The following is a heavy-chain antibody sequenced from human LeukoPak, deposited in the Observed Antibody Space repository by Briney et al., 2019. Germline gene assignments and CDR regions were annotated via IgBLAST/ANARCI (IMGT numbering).Heavy chain of an antibody. CDR1: GFTVSSNY. D-gene: IGHD4-17*01. J-gene: IGHJ4*02. CDR3: ARCSPITVTVDY. CDR2: IYSGGST. V-gene: IGHV3-66*01. Sequence: GGSLRLSCAASGFTVSSNYMSWVRQAPGRGLEWVSVIYSGGSTYYADSVKGRFTISRDNSKNTLYLQMNSLRAEDTAVYYCARCSPITVTVDYWGQGTLVTVSS.